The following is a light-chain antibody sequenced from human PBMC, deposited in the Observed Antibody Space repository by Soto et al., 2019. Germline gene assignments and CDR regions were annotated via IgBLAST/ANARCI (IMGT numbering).Light chain of an antibody. CDR1: SSDVGGYNH. V-gene: IGLV2-14*03. Sequence: QSALTQPASVSGSPGQSITISCTGTSSDVGGYNHVSWYQQHPGEAPKLMIYDVSSRPSGVSNRFSGSKAADTASLTISGRQAEDEADYYCSSFATTDTPMVFGGGTKLTVL. CDR2: DVS. CDR3: SSFATTDTPMV. J-gene: IGLJ2*01.